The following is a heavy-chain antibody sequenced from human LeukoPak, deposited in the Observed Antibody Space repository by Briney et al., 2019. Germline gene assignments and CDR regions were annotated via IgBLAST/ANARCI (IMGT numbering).Heavy chain of an antibody. D-gene: IGHD3-10*01. CDR2: ISSSSSYI. CDR1: GFTFSSYS. V-gene: IGHV3-21*01. CDR3: ARDLAIYYGSGSSFDY. J-gene: IGHJ4*02. Sequence: GGSLRLSCAASGFTFSSYSMNWVRQAPGKGLEWVSSISSSSSYIYYADSVKGRFIISRDNAKNSLYLQMNSLRAEDTAVYYCARDLAIYYGSGSSFDYWGQGTLVTVSS.